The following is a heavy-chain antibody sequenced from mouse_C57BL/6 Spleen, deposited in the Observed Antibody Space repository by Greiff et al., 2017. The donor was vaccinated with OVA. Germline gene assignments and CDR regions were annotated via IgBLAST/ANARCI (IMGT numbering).Heavy chain of an antibody. J-gene: IGHJ2*01. V-gene: IGHV1-78*01. CDR2: IYPSDGST. CDR3: ARKDYDVFDY. CDR1: GYTFTDHT. Sequence: VQLVESDAELVKPGASVKISCKVSGYTFTDHTIHWMKQRPGQGLEWIGFIYPSDGSTKYNEKFKGKATLTEDKSSRTAYMQLNSLTSEYAAVYVCARKDYDVFDYWGQGTTLTVAS. D-gene: IGHD1-1*01.